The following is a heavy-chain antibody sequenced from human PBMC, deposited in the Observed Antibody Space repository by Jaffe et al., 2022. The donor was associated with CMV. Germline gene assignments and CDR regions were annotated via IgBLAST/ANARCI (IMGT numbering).Heavy chain of an antibody. V-gene: IGHV3-21*01. D-gene: IGHD6-19*01. CDR1: GFTFSSYS. Sequence: EVQLVESGGGLVKPGGSLRLSCAASGFTFSSYSMNWVRQAPGKGLEWVSSISSSSSYIYYADSVKGRFTISRDNAKNSLYLQMNSLRAEDTAVYYCARDPSSSGWLYYFDYWGQGTLVTVSS. CDR2: ISSSSSYI. J-gene: IGHJ4*02. CDR3: ARDPSSSGWLYYFDY.